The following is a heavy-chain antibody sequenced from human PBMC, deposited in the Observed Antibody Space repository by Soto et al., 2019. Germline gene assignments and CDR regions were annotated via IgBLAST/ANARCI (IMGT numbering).Heavy chain of an antibody. J-gene: IGHJ4*02. CDR2: ISGSGGST. CDR3: AKDPGSCISSSCLNYFDY. V-gene: IGHV3-23*01. CDR1: GFTFSSYA. D-gene: IGHD2-2*01. Sequence: GGSLRLSCAASGFTFSSYAMSWVRQAPGKGLEWVSAISGSGGSTYYTDSVKGRFTISRDNSKNTLYLQMNSLRAEDTAEYYYAKDPGSCISSSCLNYFDYWGQGTPVTVSS.